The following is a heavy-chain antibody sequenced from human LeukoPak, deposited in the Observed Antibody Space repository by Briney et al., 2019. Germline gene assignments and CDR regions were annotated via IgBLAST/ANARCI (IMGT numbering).Heavy chain of an antibody. J-gene: IGHJ4*02. CDR3: ERELGGYNYNDY. CDR2: INPNSGGT. Sequence: ASVKVSCKASGYTFTGYYMHWVRQAPGQGLEWMGWINPNSGGTNYAQKFQGRVTMTRDTSISTAYMELSRLRSDDTAVYYCERELGGYNYNDYWGQGTLVTVSS. CDR1: GYTFTGYY. D-gene: IGHD5-24*01. V-gene: IGHV1-2*02.